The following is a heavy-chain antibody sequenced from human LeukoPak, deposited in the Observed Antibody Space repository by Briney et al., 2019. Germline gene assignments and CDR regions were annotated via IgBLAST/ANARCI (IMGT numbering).Heavy chain of an antibody. CDR2: INSDGSIT. Sequence: PGGSLRLSCAASGFTFSTYWMHWVRQVPGKGLVWVSRINSDGSITTYADSVKGRFTISRDNAKNTLYLQMNSLRAEDTAVYYCARGGQIMITLGAFDYWGQGTLVTVSS. V-gene: IGHV3-74*01. CDR3: ARGGQIMITLGAFDY. J-gene: IGHJ4*02. D-gene: IGHD3-16*01. CDR1: GFTFSTYW.